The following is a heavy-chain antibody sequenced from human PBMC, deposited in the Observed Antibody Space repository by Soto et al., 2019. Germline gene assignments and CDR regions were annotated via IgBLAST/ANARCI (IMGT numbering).Heavy chain of an antibody. V-gene: IGHV4-30-4*01. J-gene: IGHJ6*02. CDR3: AREPLDGMDV. Sequence: HVQLHQSGPRLVKPSQTLSIECCVIGGSVYPGDNYWSWDRQSPGRVLEWIGYIYHTGNTFYNPALENRVTMSVDASKNQFSLTLTSVTAADTTVYFCAREPLDGMDVWGQGTNVTVAS. CDR2: IYHTGNT. CDR1: GGSVYPGDNY.